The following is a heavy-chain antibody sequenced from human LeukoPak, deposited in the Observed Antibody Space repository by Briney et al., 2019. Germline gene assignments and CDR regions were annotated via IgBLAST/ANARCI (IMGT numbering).Heavy chain of an antibody. V-gene: IGHV4-39*01. D-gene: IGHD6-13*01. CDR3: AKGREAAPAD. CDR2: IYYSGST. J-gene: IGHJ4*02. CDR1: GGSISVSSYY. Sequence: SETLSLTCTVSGGSISVSSYYWGWIRQPPGKGLEWIGSIYYSGSTYYNPSLKSRVTISVDTSKNQFSLKLSSVTAADTAVYHCAKGREAAPADWGRGILVTVSS.